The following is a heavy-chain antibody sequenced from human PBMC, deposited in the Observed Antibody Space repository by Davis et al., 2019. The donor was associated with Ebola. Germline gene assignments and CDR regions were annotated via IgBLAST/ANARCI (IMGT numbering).Heavy chain of an antibody. CDR2: SIPIFGTA. D-gene: IGHD3-16*02. CDR1: GGTFSSYA. CDR3: ARDRGVIEWFDP. V-gene: IGHV1-69*13. Sequence: SVKVSCKASGGTFSSYAISWVRQAPGQGLEWMGGSIPIFGTANYAQKFQGRVTITADESTSTAYMELSSLRSEDTAVYYWARDRGVIEWFDPWGQGTLVTVSS. J-gene: IGHJ5*02.